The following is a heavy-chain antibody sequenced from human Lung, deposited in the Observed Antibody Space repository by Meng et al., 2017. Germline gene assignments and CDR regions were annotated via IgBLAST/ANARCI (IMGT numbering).Heavy chain of an antibody. Sequence: GESLKISCAASGFTFSSYSMNWVRQAPGKGLEWVASISSSSGYIYYAGSVKGRFTISRDNAKNSLYLQMSSLSAEDTAVYYCARSHYYDSSGYPNPFDYWGQGTLVTVSS. D-gene: IGHD3-22*01. CDR3: ARSHYYDSSGYPNPFDY. CDR2: ISSSSGYI. CDR1: GFTFSSYS. J-gene: IGHJ4*02. V-gene: IGHV3-21*01.